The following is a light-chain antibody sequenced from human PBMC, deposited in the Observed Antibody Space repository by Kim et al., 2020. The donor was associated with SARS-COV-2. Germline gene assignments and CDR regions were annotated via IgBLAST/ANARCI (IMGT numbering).Light chain of an antibody. Sequence: SPGERATLSCRASQSVSSSYLAWYQQKPGQAPRLLIYGASSRATGIPDRFSGSGSVTDFTLTISRLEPEDFAVYYCQQYGSSPGYTFGQGTKLEI. CDR3: QQYGSSPGYT. CDR1: QSVSSSY. V-gene: IGKV3-20*01. CDR2: GAS. J-gene: IGKJ2*01.